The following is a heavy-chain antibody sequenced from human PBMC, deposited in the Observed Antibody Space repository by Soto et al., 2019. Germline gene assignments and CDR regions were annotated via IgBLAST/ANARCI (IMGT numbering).Heavy chain of an antibody. Sequence: PWGSLRLSCASSGFTVSSNYMTWVRQTPGKGLEWVSVIYSGGRTYYADSVNGRSTIPRDNSKTTLYLQMNGLRAENTAVYYCARGIPGGKSYGRYYFAYWGKGTLVPV. CDR2: IYSGGRT. CDR1: GFTVSSNY. V-gene: IGHV3-53*01. J-gene: IGHJ4*02. D-gene: IGHD5-18*01. CDR3: ARGIPGGKSYGRYYFAY.